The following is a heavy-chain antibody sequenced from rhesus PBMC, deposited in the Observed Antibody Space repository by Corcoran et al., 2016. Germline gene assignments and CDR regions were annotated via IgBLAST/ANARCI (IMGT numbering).Heavy chain of an antibody. D-gene: IGHD3-34*01. CDR3: ARGPWGY. CDR1: GGSISGYY. CDR2: IGGSIGSP. Sequence: QVQLQESGPGLVKPSETLSLTCAVSGGSISGYYWNWIRQPPGTGLEWIWYIGGSIGSPSYHPALKSRVTISTHTSKNQFSLKLSSVTAADAAVYYCARGPWGYWGQGVLVTVSS. V-gene: IGHV4-165*02. J-gene: IGHJ4*01.